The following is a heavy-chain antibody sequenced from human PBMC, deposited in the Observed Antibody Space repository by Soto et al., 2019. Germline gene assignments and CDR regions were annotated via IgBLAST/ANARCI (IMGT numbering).Heavy chain of an antibody. CDR3: ARGPVPTAFFYYYYMDV. Sequence: SETLSLTCTVSGVYISSYYWTWIRQPPGGGLEWIGYVYYSGTTNYNPSLKSRVAISADTSKNQFSLKLTSVTAADTAVYYCARGPVPTAFFYYYYMDVWGKGTTVTVSS. CDR1: GVYISSYY. V-gene: IGHV4-59*01. D-gene: IGHD2-2*01. CDR2: VYYSGTT. J-gene: IGHJ6*03.